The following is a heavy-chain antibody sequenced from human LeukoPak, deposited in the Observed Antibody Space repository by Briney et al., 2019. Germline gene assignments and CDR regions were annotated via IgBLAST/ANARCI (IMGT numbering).Heavy chain of an antibody. CDR2: IYYTGST. D-gene: IGHD2-2*01. J-gene: IGHJ4*02. V-gene: IGHV4-59*01. Sequence: SETLSLTCTVSGGSISSYYWSWIRQPPGKGLEWIGYIYYTGSTNYNPSLKSRITTSIDASKNQFSLKLSSVTAADTAVYYCARSVVPTAPIDYWGQGTLVTVSS. CDR1: GGSISSYY. CDR3: ARSVVPTAPIDY.